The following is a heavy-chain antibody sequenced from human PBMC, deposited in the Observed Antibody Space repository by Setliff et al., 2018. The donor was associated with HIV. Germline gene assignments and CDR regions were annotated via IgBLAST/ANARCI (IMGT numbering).Heavy chain of an antibody. CDR2: ISYDGSNK. J-gene: IGHJ3*02. D-gene: IGHD3-22*01. V-gene: IGHV3-30*04. CDR3: ARSKGHLYYDDDTGYVLRAFDI. Sequence: LSLTCEASGFSFSSYTMNWVRQAPGKGLEWVAVISYDGSNKYYADSVKGRLTISRDNSKNTLYLQMNSLRAEDTAVYCCARSKGHLYYDDDTGYVLRAFDIWGQGTMVTVSS. CDR1: GFSFSSYT.